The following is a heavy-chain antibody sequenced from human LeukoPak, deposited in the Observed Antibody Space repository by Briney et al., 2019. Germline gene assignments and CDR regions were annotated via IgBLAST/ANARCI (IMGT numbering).Heavy chain of an antibody. V-gene: IGHV4-61*02. CDR3: ARDKWFGDFDS. Sequence: SETLSLTCTVSGDSITRETYSWTWIRQSAGKGLEWIGRISDSGTTDYSPSLKSRVIISVDKSKNQFSLSLSSVTAADTAIYYCARDKWFGDFDSWGQGTLVSVSS. CDR2: ISDSGTT. D-gene: IGHD3-10*01. J-gene: IGHJ5*01. CDR1: GDSITRETYS.